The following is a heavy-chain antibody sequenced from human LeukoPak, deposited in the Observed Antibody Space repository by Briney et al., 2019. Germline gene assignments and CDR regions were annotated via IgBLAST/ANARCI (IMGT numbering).Heavy chain of an antibody. D-gene: IGHD3-22*01. Sequence: SETLSLTCTVSGGSISSYYWSWIRQPPGKGVEWIGYIYYSGSTNYNPSLKSRVTISVDTSKNQFSLKLSSVTAADTAVYYCAREGYSSGYYAHNYYFDYWGQGTLVTVSS. CDR3: AREGYSSGYYAHNYYFDY. J-gene: IGHJ4*02. V-gene: IGHV4-59*12. CDR1: GGSISSYY. CDR2: IYYSGST.